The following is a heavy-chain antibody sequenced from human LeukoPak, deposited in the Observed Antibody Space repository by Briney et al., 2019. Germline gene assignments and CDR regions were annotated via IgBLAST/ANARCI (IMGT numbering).Heavy chain of an antibody. V-gene: IGHV4-59*08. CDR3: ARVNGDYPYYFDY. CDR2: ISYSGST. J-gene: IGHJ4*02. D-gene: IGHD4-17*01. Sequence: SETLSLTCTVSGGSMNNSYWSWIRQSPGKGLEWIAYISYSGSTHYNPSLRSRITMSLDTSRNHFSLNLTSVTAADTAVYYCARVNGDYPYYFDYWGQGTLVTVSS. CDR1: GGSMNNSY.